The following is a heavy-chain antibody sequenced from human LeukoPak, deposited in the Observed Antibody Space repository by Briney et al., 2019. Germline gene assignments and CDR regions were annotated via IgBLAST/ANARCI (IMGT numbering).Heavy chain of an antibody. CDR1: GFTFSSYS. CDR3: ARDREDTAMVS. J-gene: IGHJ4*02. D-gene: IGHD5-18*01. Sequence: GGSLRLSCAASGFTFSSYSMNWVRQAPGKGLEWVSYISSSSSTIYYADSVKGRLTISRDNAKNSLYLQMNSLRAEDTAVYYCARDREDTAMVSWGQGTLVTVSS. CDR2: ISSSSSTI. V-gene: IGHV3-48*01.